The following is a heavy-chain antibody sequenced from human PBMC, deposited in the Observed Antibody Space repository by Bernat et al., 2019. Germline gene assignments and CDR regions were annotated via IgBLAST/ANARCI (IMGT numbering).Heavy chain of an antibody. CDR1: GFTVSSNY. D-gene: IGHD4-17*01. J-gene: IGHJ4*02. Sequence: EVQLVESGGGLIQPGGSLRLSCAASGFTVSSNYISWVRQPPGKGLEWVSVLYRGGSTYYADSVKDRVTVSRDNTKNTLNRQMNSVRAEETAVYDCARDCQGYGDYARGYWGEGTLVTVSS. V-gene: IGHV3-53*01. CDR2: LYRGGST. CDR3: ARDCQGYGDYARGY.